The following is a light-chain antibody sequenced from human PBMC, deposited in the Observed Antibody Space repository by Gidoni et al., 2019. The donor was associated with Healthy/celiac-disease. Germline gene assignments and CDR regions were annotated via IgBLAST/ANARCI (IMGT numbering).Light chain of an antibody. CDR1: RSVSSY. V-gene: IGKV3-11*01. CDR2: DAS. J-gene: IGKJ4*01. CDR3: QQRSNWPPLT. Sequence: EIVLTQSPATLSLSPGERATLSCSASRSVSSYLAWYQQKPRQAPRLLIFDASNRATGIPARFSGSGSGTDFTLTISSLEPEDFAVYYCQQRSNWPPLTFGGGTKVEIK.